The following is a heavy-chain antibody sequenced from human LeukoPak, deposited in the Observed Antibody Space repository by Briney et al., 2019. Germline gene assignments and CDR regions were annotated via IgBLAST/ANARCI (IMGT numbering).Heavy chain of an antibody. J-gene: IGHJ4*02. CDR1: GFTFSSYE. V-gene: IGHV3-48*03. Sequence: GGSLRLSCAASGFTFSSYEMNWVRQAPGKGLEWVSYTSNRVSTIFYADSVKGRFTISRDNAKNSLYLQMNSLRAEDTAVYYCARDYYGSGSGFDYWGQGTLVTVSS. CDR2: TSNRVSTI. D-gene: IGHD3-10*01. CDR3: ARDYYGSGSGFDY.